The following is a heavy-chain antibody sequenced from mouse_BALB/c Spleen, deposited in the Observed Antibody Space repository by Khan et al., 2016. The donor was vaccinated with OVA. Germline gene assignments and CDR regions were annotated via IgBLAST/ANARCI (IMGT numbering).Heavy chain of an antibody. V-gene: IGHV14-3*02. CDR2: IDPANGFS. CDR1: GFNIKDTY. D-gene: IGHD2-12*01. J-gene: IGHJ1*01. Sequence: VQLQQSGTELVKPGASVKLSCTASGFNIKDTYIHWMKQRPAQGLEWIGNIDPANGFSRFDPKFQGKATITADTSSNTAYLQLSSLTSEDTAVYYCASPYYNNHEGIRYFDVWGAGTAVTASS. CDR3: ASPYYNNHEGIRYFDV.